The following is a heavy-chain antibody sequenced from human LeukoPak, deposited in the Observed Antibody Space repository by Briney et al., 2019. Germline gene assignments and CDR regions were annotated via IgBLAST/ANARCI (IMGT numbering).Heavy chain of an antibody. V-gene: IGHV3-7*01. D-gene: IGHD6-13*01. Sequence: GGSLRLSCAASGFTFSSYWMSWVRQAPGKGLEWVANIKQDGSEKYYVDSVKGRFTISRDSAKNSLYLQMNSLRAEDTAVYYCARLDIYSSSWYGTYWYFDLWGRGTLVTVSS. J-gene: IGHJ2*01. CDR1: GFTFSSYW. CDR3: ARLDIYSSSWYGTYWYFDL. CDR2: IKQDGSEK.